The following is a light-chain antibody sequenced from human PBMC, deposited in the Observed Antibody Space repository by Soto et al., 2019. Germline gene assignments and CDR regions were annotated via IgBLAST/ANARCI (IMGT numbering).Light chain of an antibody. Sequence: DIVITHSPLSLPVTLGQSASISCRSNQTLLRRDGSTYLNWFQQRPGQSPRRLIYQISTRDSGVPDRFSGSGSGTDFTLKISRVEAEDVGVYYCMQATHWPRTLGQGTKVDIK. CDR1: QTLLRRDGSTY. CDR3: MQATHWPRT. J-gene: IGKJ1*01. CDR2: QIS. V-gene: IGKV2-30*01.